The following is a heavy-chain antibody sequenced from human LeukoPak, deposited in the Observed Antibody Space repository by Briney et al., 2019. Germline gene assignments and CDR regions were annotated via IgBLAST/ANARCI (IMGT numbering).Heavy chain of an antibody. CDR2: IKQDGSEK. J-gene: IGHJ5*02. D-gene: IGHD2-2*01. CDR3: ARALVVPALYNWFDP. CDR1: GFTFSSYW. V-gene: IGHV3-7*01. Sequence: GGSLRLSCAASGFTFSSYWMSWVRQAPGKGLEWVANIKQDGSEKYYVDSVKGRFTISRDNAKNSLYLQMNSLRAEDTAVYYCARALVVPALYNWFDPWGQGTLVTVSS.